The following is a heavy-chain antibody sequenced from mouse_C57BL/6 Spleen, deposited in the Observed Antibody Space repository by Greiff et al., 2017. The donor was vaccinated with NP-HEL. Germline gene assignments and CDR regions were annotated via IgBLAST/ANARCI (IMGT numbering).Heavy chain of an antibody. D-gene: IGHD1-1*01. V-gene: IGHV1-19*01. Sequence: VQLQQSGPALVKPGASVKMSCKASGYPFTDYYMNWVKQSHGKSLEWIGSINPNNGGTSYNQKFKGKATLTVDKSSNTAYRELNSLTSEDSAVYYCARDGSNWYYFDYWGQGTTLTVSS. J-gene: IGHJ2*01. CDR3: ARDGSNWYYFDY. CDR1: GYPFTDYY. CDR2: INPNNGGT.